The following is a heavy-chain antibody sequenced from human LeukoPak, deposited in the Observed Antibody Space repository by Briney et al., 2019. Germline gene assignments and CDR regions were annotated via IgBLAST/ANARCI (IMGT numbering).Heavy chain of an antibody. CDR3: AKDRSPYYYGSGTDYFDY. V-gene: IGHV3-23*01. CDR1: GFTFSSYA. CDR2: ISGSGSST. D-gene: IGHD3-10*01. Sequence: SGGSLRLSCAASGFTFSSYAMSWVRQAPGKRLEWVSAISGSGSSTYYADSVKGRFTISRDNSKNTLYLQMNSLRAEDTAVYYCAKDRSPYYYGSGTDYFDYWGQGTLVTVSS. J-gene: IGHJ4*02.